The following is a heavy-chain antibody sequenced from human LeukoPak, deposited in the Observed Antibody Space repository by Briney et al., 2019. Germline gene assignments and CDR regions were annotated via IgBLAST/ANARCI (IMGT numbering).Heavy chain of an antibody. CDR2: FYYSGST. CDR1: GGSISRSSYY. V-gene: IGHV4-39*01. D-gene: IGHD4-17*01. Sequence: PSETLSLTCTVSGGSISRSSYYWGWTRQPPGKGLEWIGSFYYSGSTYYNPSLKSRVTISVDTSKNQFSLKLSSVTAADTAVYFCARDYGDHAFDCWGQGTLVTVSS. J-gene: IGHJ4*02. CDR3: ARDYGDHAFDC.